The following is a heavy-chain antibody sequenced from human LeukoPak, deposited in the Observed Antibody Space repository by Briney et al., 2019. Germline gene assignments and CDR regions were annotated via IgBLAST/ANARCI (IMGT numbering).Heavy chain of an antibody. V-gene: IGHV1-46*01. CDR1: GYAFTSYY. CDR3: ARETSITMVRGVSNP. CDR2: INPSGGST. Sequence: ASVKVSCKASGYAFTSYYMHWVRHAPGQGLEWMGIINPSGGSTSYAQKFQGRVTMTRGTSTSTVYMELSSLRSEDTAVYYCARETSITMVRGVSNPWGQGTLVTVSS. D-gene: IGHD3-10*01. J-gene: IGHJ5*02.